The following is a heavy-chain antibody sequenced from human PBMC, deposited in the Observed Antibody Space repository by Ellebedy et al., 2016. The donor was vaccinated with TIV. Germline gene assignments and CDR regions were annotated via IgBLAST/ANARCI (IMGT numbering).Heavy chain of an antibody. J-gene: IGHJ3*02. CDR3: AGRPAFDM. V-gene: IGHV5-51*01. CDR2: IFPSTSDT. CDR1: GYNFPNHW. Sequence: GESLKISCTGSGYNFPNHWIGWVRQTPEKGLEWMGSIFPSTSDTRYSLSFQGRVAISVDPSTSTAYLQLNSLKASDTAMYYCAGRPAFDMWGQGRLVTVS.